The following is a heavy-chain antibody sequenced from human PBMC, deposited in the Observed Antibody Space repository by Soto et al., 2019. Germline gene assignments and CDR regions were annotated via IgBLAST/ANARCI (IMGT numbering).Heavy chain of an antibody. J-gene: IGHJ6*02. D-gene: IGHD6-6*01. CDR2: IIPIFGTA. CDR3: ARGAYSSFPSDYYYGMDV. V-gene: IGHV1-69*06. Sequence: SVKVSCKASGGTFSSYAISWVRQAPGQGLEWMGGIIPIFGTANYAQKFQGRVTITADKSTSTAYMELSSLRSEDTAVYYCARGAYSSFPSDYYYGMDVWGQGATVTVSS. CDR1: GGTFSSYA.